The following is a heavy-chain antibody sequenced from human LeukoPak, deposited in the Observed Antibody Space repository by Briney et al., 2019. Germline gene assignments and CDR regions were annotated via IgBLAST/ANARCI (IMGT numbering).Heavy chain of an antibody. Sequence: PSETLSLTCTVSGGSISSGSYYWSWIRQSAGKGLEWIGRVYSGGGTNYNPSLKSRVTISVDTSKNQFSPNLTSVTAADTAVCYCARAIYDFWSGYYSDYWGQGTLVTVSS. V-gene: IGHV4-61*02. J-gene: IGHJ4*02. CDR2: VYSGGGT. CDR1: GGSISSGSYY. D-gene: IGHD3-3*01. CDR3: ARAIYDFWSGYYSDY.